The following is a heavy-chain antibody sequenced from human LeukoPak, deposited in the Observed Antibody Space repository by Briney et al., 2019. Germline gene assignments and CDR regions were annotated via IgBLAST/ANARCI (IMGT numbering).Heavy chain of an antibody. V-gene: IGHV3-23*01. CDR2: ISGSGSST. J-gene: IGHJ5*02. Sequence: GGSLRLSCAASGFTFSSYAMSWVRQAPGKGLEWVSAISGSGSSTYYAGSVKGRFTISRDNSKNTLYLQMNSLRAEDTAVYYCAKLTVTTKTNWFDPWGQGTLVTVSS. D-gene: IGHD4-17*01. CDR1: GFTFSSYA. CDR3: AKLTVTTKTNWFDP.